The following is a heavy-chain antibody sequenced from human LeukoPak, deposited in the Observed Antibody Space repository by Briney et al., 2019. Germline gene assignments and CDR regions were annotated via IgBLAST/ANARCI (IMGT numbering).Heavy chain of an antibody. CDR3: VRYSYGEFDY. Sequence: PSETLSLTCAVYGGSFSGYYWSWIRQPPGKGLEWIGEINHSRSTNYNPSLKSRVTISVDTSKNQFSLKLSSVTAADTAVYYCVRYSYGEFDYWGQGTLVTVSS. CDR2: INHSRST. CDR1: GGSFSGYY. V-gene: IGHV4-34*01. D-gene: IGHD5-18*01. J-gene: IGHJ4*02.